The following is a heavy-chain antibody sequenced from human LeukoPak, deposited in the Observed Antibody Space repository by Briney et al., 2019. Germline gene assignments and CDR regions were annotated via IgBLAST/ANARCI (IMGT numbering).Heavy chain of an antibody. Sequence: SETLSLACTVSGYSISSGYYWGWTRQPPGKGLEWIGSIYHSGSTYYNPSLKSRVTISVDTSKNQFSLKLSSVTAADTAVYYCAIDIVVVPAAQQKHYYYYMDVWGKGTTVTVSS. CDR2: IYHSGST. CDR3: AIDIVVVPAAQQKHYYYYMDV. CDR1: GYSISSGYY. D-gene: IGHD2-2*01. V-gene: IGHV4-38-2*02. J-gene: IGHJ6*03.